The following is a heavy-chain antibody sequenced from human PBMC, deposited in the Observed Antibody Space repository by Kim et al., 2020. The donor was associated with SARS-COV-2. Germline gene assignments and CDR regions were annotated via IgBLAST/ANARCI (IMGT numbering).Heavy chain of an antibody. CDR2: ISSSSSYI. CDR3: QRPGIAAAGTHGGGMDV. CDR1: GFTFSSYS. V-gene: IGHV3-21*01. Sequence: GGSLRLSCAASGFTFSSYSMNWVRQAPGKGLEWVSSISSSSSYIYYADSVKGRFTISRDNAKNSLYLQMNSLRAEDTAVYYCQRPGIAAAGTHGGGMDVWGQGTTVTVSS. D-gene: IGHD6-13*01. J-gene: IGHJ6*02.